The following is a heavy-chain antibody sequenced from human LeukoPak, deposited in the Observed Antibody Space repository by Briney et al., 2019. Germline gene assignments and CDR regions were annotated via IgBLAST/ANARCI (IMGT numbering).Heavy chain of an antibody. CDR1: GYTFTGYY. J-gene: IGHJ6*02. D-gene: IGHD2-8*01. CDR2: INPNSGGT. CDR3: ARGGDIVLKYYYYGMDV. Sequence: ASVKVSCKASGYTFTGYYMHWVRQAPGQGLEWMGWINPNSGGTNYAQKFQGRVTMTRDTSISTAYVELSRLRSDDTAVYYCARGGDIVLKYYYYGMDVWGQGTTVTVSS. V-gene: IGHV1-2*02.